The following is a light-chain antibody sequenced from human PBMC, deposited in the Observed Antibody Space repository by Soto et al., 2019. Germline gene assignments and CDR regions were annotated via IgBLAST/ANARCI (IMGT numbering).Light chain of an antibody. V-gene: IGKV1-27*01. CDR2: AAS. Sequence: DIQMTQSPSSLSASVGDGVTIACRASQGISNFLAWYQQKPGKAPKLLIYAASTLQSGVPSRFTGSGSGTDFTLTISSLQPEDLAVYYCQKYNSVPQTFGQGTKVEIK. CDR1: QGISNF. J-gene: IGKJ1*01. CDR3: QKYNSVPQT.